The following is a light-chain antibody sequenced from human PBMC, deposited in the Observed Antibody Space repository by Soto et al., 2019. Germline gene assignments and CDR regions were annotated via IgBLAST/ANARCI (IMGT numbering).Light chain of an antibody. CDR2: EVS. V-gene: IGLV2-8*01. Sequence: QSALTQPPSESGSPGQSVTISCTGTSSDVGGYNYVSWYQQHPGKAPKLMIYEVSKRPSGVPDRFSGSKSGNTASLTVSGLQAEDEADYYCSSYAGSNNLVFGTGTKLTVL. CDR3: SSYAGSNNLV. CDR1: SSDVGGYNY. J-gene: IGLJ1*01.